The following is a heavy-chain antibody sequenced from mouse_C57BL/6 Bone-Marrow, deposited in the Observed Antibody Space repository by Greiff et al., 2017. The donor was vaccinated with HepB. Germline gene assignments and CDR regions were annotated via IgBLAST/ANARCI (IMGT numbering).Heavy chain of an antibody. CDR1: GYTFTDYE. Sequence: VQLKESGAELVRPGASVTLSCKASGYTFTDYEMHWVKQTPVHGLEWIGAIDPETGGTAYNQKFKGKDILTADKSSSTAYMELRSLTSEDSAVYYCTRDSYYYAMDYWGQGTSVTVSS. D-gene: IGHD2-12*01. V-gene: IGHV1-15*01. CDR2: IDPETGGT. J-gene: IGHJ4*01. CDR3: TRDSYYYAMDY.